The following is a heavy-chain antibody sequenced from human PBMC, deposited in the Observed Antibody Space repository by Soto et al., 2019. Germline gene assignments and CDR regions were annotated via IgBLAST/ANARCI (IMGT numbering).Heavy chain of an antibody. CDR3: AKDRKSGSGWYWDY. CDR2: ISGTGGST. V-gene: IGHV3-23*01. Sequence: GGSLRLSCSASGFTFSSCAMSWVRQAPGKGLEWVSGISGTGGSTYYADSVKGRFTISRDNSKNTLYLQMNSLRAEDTALYYCAKDRKSGSGWYWDYWGQGILVTVSS. D-gene: IGHD6-19*01. J-gene: IGHJ4*02. CDR1: GFTFSSCA.